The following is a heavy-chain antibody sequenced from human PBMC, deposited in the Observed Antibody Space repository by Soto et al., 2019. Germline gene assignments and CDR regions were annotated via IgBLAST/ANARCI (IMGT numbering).Heavy chain of an antibody. J-gene: IGHJ6*02. CDR3: AKSYYYGSGSYYPYYYYGMDV. V-gene: IGHV3-30*18. CDR1: GFTFSSYG. Sequence: GGSLRLSCAASGFTFSSYGMHWVRQAPGKGLEWVAVISYDGGNKYYADSVKGRFTISRDNSKNTLYLQMNSLRAEDTAVYYCAKSYYYGSGSYYPYYYYGMDVWGQGTTVTVSS. CDR2: ISYDGGNK. D-gene: IGHD3-10*01.